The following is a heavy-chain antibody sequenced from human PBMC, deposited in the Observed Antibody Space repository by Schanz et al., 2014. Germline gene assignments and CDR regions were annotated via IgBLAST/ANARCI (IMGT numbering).Heavy chain of an antibody. CDR1: GYTFTNHY. J-gene: IGHJ6*02. V-gene: IGHV1-2*06. CDR3: ARGHYGMDV. Sequence: QVQVIQSGPEVKKPGASVKVSCKASGYTFTNHYLHWVRQAPGQGLEWMGRISPSSGGTNYAQNFQGRVTMTKDTSINTVYMELSTLTSDDTAVYYCARGHYGMDVWGQGTTVIVSS. CDR2: ISPSSGGT.